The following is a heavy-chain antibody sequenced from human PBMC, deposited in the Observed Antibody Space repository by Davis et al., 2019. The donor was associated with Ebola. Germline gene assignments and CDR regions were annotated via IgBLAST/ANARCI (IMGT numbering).Heavy chain of an antibody. V-gene: IGHV1-2*02. CDR2: INSNSGGT. CDR3: ARGCSSDRCFMGAFDI. J-gene: IGHJ3*02. CDR1: GYRFISYG. Sequence: ASVKVSCKASGYRFISYGISWVRQAPGQGLEWMGWINSNSGGTNYAQKFQGRVTMTRDTSISTVYMELSRLTADDTAVYYCARGCSSDRCFMGAFDIWGQGTMVTVSS. D-gene: IGHD6-19*01.